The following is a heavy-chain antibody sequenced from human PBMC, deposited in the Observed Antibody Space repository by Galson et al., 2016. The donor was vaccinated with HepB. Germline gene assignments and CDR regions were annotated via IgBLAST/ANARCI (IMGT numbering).Heavy chain of an antibody. CDR2: ISSSSSYI. CDR1: GSTFSSYS. V-gene: IGHV3-21*01. CDR3: ARAVSWDYGDYAGY. Sequence: SLRLSCAASGSTFSSYSMNWVRQAPGKGLEWVSCISSSSSYIYYGDPVKGRITISRDNAKNSLYLQMNSLRAEDTAVYYCARAVSWDYGDYAGYWGQGTLVTVSS. J-gene: IGHJ4*02. D-gene: IGHD4-17*01.